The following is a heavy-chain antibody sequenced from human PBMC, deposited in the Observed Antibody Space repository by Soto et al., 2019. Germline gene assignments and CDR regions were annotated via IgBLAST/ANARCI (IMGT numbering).Heavy chain of an antibody. Sequence: QVQLQQWGAGPLRPLETLSLTCGVSGGSFSGYYWAWIRQSPGKGLEWIGEINDRGSINYIPSLKIRVSISLDTSKNHSSIKLGSVTAAVAAVYDCARCSYDMSAGPPWVWYFDLWGRGTLVTVSS. CDR3: ARCSYDMSAGPPWVWYFDL. CDR2: INDRGSI. CDR1: GGSFSGYY. D-gene: IGHD3-9*01. V-gene: IGHV4-34*01. J-gene: IGHJ2*01.